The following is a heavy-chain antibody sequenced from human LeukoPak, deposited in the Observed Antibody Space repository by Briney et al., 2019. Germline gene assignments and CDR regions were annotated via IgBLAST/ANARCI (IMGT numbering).Heavy chain of an antibody. CDR2: ISSSYI. V-gene: IGHV3-21*01. D-gene: IGHD3-10*01. Sequence: KPGGSLRLSCAASGFTFSSYSMNWVRQAPGKGLEWVSSISSSYIYYADSVKGRFTISRDNAKNSLYLQMNSLRAEDTAVYYCARAGPVPFDYWGQGTLVTVSS. CDR1: GFTFSSYS. CDR3: ARAGPVPFDY. J-gene: IGHJ4*02.